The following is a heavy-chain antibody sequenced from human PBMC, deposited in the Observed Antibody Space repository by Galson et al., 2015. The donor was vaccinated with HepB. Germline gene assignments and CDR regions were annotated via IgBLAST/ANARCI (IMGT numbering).Heavy chain of an antibody. V-gene: IGHV3-23*01. D-gene: IGHD6-13*01. Sequence: SLRLSCAASGFTFSSYAMSWVRQAPGKGLEWVSAISGGGGSTYYADSVKGRFTISRDNSKNTLYLQMNSLRAEDTAVYYCARNTQQLVNSVVDYWGQGTLVTVSS. J-gene: IGHJ4*02. CDR2: ISGGGGST. CDR1: GFTFSSYA. CDR3: ARNTQQLVNSVVDY.